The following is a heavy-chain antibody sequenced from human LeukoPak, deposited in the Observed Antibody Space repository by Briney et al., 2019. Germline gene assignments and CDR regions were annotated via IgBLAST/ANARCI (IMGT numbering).Heavy chain of an antibody. CDR3: ATSTGYYHGMDV. D-gene: IGHD7-27*01. J-gene: IGHJ6*02. CDR1: GFTVSSNY. Sequence: GGSLRLSCAASGFTVSSNYMSWVRQAPGKGLEWVSVIHSGGSTYYADSVKGRFTISRDNSKNTLYLQMNSLRAEDTAVYYCATSTGYYHGMDVWGQGTTVTVSS. CDR2: IHSGGST. V-gene: IGHV3-66*01.